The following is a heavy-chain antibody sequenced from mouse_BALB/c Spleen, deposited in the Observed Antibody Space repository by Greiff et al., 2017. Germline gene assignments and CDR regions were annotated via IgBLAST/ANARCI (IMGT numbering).Heavy chain of an antibody. J-gene: IGHJ2*01. CDR2: IYPGDGDT. V-gene: IGHV1-80*01. D-gene: IGHD1-1*01. Sequence: VKLVESGAELVRPGSSVKISCKASGYAFSSYWMNWVKQRPGQGLEWIGQIYPGDGDTNYNGKFKGKATLTADKSSSTAYMQLSSLTSEDSAVYFCARRLLRSYFDYWGQGTTLTVSS. CDR1: GYAFSSYW. CDR3: ARRLLRSYFDY.